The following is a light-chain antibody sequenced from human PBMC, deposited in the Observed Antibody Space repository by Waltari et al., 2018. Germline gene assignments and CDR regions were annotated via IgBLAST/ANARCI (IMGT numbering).Light chain of an antibody. Sequence: QSALTQPASVSGSPGQSITIPCTGTSSDVGNYNYVSWYQQHPGKAPKLMICDVNKRPSGVSNLFSGSKSGNTASLTIAGLRAEDDADYYCSSYTSSNTYVFGTGTQVTVL. CDR2: DVN. CDR3: SSYTSSNTYV. CDR1: SSDVGNYNY. J-gene: IGLJ1*01. V-gene: IGLV2-14*01.